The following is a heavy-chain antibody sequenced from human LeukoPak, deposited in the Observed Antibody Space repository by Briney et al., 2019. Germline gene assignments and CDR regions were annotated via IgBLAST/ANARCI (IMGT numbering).Heavy chain of an antibody. CDR3: ARVKDTMVRGVIIIPIDY. Sequence: PSETLSLTCTVSGGSISSGDYYWSWIRQPPGKGLEWIGYIYYSGSTYYNPSLKSRVTISVDTSKNQFSLKLSSVTAADTAVYYCARVKDTMVRGVIIIPIDYWGQGTLVTVSS. J-gene: IGHJ4*02. CDR1: GGSISSGDYY. V-gene: IGHV4-30-4*08. CDR2: IYYSGST. D-gene: IGHD3-10*01.